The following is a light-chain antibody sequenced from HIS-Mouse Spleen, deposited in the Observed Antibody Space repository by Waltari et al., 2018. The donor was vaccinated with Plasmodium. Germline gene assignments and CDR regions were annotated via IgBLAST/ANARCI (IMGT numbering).Light chain of an antibody. V-gene: IGKV3-11*01. CDR3: QQRSNWPPWT. Sequence: EIVLTQSPATLSLSPGERATLSCRASQSVSSYLAWYQQKPGQAPRPLIHDASNRATGIPARFSGSGSGTDFTLTISSLEPEDFAVYYCQQRSNWPPWTFDQGTKVEIK. J-gene: IGKJ1*01. CDR1: QSVSSY. CDR2: DAS.